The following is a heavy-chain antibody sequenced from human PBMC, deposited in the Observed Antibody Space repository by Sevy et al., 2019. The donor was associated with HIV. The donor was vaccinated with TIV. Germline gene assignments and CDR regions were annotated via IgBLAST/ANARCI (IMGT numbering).Heavy chain of an antibody. V-gene: IGHV1-8*01. J-gene: IGHJ4*02. CDR2: MNPNSGNT. CDR1: GYTFISYD. D-gene: IGHD6-13*01. Sequence: ASVKVSCKASGYTFISYDINWVRQATGQGLEWMGWMNPNSGNTGYAQKFQGRVTMTRNTSISTAYMELSSLRSEDTAVYYCARGRGRSSHYYLFDYWGQGTLVTVSS. CDR3: ARGRGRSSHYYLFDY.